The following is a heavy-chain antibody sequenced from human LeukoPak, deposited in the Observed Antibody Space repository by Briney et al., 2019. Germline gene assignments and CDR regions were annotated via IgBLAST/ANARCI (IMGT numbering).Heavy chain of an antibody. Sequence: GSLRLSCAASGFTFSSYAMSWVRQAPGKGLEWVSAISGSGGSTYYADSVKGRFTISRDNSKNTLYLQMNSLRAEDTAVYYCAKFPLGYCSSTSCYVDDSDYWGQGTLVTVSS. CDR1: GFTFSSYA. J-gene: IGHJ4*02. CDR3: AKFPLGYCSSTSCYVDDSDY. D-gene: IGHD2-2*01. V-gene: IGHV3-23*01. CDR2: ISGSGGST.